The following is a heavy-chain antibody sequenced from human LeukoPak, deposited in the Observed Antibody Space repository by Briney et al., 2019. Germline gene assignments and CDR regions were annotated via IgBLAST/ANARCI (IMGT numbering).Heavy chain of an antibody. Sequence: SVKVSCKASGDTFSKYGISWVRQAPGQGLKWMGRIIPILEGIDYAQKFQGRVSITADKSTSTAYMEVSSLKSEDTAVYYCARESLSATPIFDFWGRGTLVTVSS. V-gene: IGHV1-69*04. CDR1: GDTFSKYG. CDR2: IIPILEGI. D-gene: IGHD5-12*01. CDR3: ARESLSATPIFDF. J-gene: IGHJ4*02.